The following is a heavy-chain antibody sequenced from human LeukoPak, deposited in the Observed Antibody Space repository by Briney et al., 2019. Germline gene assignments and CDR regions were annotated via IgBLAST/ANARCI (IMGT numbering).Heavy chain of an antibody. CDR2: INWNGDST. V-gene: IGHV3-20*04. D-gene: IGHD3-22*01. CDR3: ARDLRVVITGSFDS. Sequence: PGGSLRLSCAASGFSFDGYGLAWVRQAPGKGLEWVSGINWNGDSTDYADSVKGRFTISRDNAKNPLYLQMNSLRAEDTALYYCARDLRVVITGSFDSWGQGTLVTVSS. CDR1: GFSFDGYG. J-gene: IGHJ4*02.